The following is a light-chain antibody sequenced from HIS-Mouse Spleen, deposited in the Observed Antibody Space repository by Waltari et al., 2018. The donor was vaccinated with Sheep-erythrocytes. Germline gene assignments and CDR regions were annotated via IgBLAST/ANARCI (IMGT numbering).Light chain of an antibody. CDR1: SSDVGSYNL. CDR3: CSYAGSSTLV. CDR2: EGS. Sequence: QSALTQPASVSGSPGQSITISCTGTSSDVGSYNLVSWYQQHPGKAPKLMLYEGSKRASGVSNRFSGSKSGNTASLTISGLQAEDEADYYCCSYAGSSTLVFVGGTKLTVL. V-gene: IGLV2-23*01. J-gene: IGLJ2*01.